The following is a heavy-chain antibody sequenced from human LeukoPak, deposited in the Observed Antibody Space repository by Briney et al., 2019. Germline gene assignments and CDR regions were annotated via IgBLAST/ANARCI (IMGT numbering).Heavy chain of an antibody. V-gene: IGHV3-7*01. CDR3: AKVGEKDYGDYETEGYYFDY. D-gene: IGHD4-17*01. Sequence: GGSLRLSCAASGFSFSNYLLSWVRQAPGKGLEGVANMKEDGSEKYYVDSVKGRFTISRDNSKNTLYLQMNSLRAEDTAVYYCAKVGEKDYGDYETEGYYFDYWGQGTLVTVSS. CDR1: GFSFSNYL. CDR2: MKEDGSEK. J-gene: IGHJ4*02.